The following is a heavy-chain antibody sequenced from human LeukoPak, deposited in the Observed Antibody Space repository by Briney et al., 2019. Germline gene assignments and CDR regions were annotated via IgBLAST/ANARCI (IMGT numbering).Heavy chain of an antibody. CDR1: SGSISSSSYY. CDR3: ARRNDFWSGYYTGNFDL. D-gene: IGHD3-3*01. CDR2: IYYTGST. V-gene: IGHV4-39*01. J-gene: IGHJ2*01. Sequence: PSETLFLTCTVSSGSISSSSYYWGWIRQPPGKGLEWIGSIYYTGSTYYNPSLKSRVTISVDTSKNQFSLKLSSVTAADTAVYYCARRNDFWSGYYTGNFDLWGRGTLVTVSS.